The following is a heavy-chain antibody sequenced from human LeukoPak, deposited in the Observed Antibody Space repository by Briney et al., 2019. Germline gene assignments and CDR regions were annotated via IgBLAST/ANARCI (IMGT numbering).Heavy chain of an antibody. J-gene: IGHJ2*01. CDR1: GGSISSGNYY. V-gene: IGHV4-61*02. Sequence: PSETLSLTCTVSGGSISSGNYYWSWIRQPAGKGLEWIGRIYTSGSTNYNPSLKSRVTISVDTSKNQFSLKLSSVTAADTAVYYCARDGRKIVVVIIRNWYFDLWGRGTLVTVSS. CDR3: ARDGRKIVVVIIRNWYFDL. D-gene: IGHD3-22*01. CDR2: IYTSGST.